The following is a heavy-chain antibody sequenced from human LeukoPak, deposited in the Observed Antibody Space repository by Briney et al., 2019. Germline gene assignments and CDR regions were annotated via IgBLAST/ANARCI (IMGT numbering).Heavy chain of an antibody. V-gene: IGHV3-74*01. CDR2: INSAGSVI. J-gene: IGHJ5*02. CDR1: GFTLSSYW. CDR3: ARGYTSSYNWFDP. D-gene: IGHD6-13*01. Sequence: GGSLRLSCAASGFTLSSYWLHWVRQAPGKGLAWVSRINSAGSVINYVDSAKGRFTVSRDNANNTVYLQMNSLRAEDTAVYYCARGYTSSYNWFDPWGQGTLVIVSS.